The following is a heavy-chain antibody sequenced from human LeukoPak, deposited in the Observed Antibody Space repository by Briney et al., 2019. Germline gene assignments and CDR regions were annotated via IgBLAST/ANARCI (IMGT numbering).Heavy chain of an antibody. CDR3: ARNPSGNSDEGGDY. J-gene: IGHJ4*02. D-gene: IGHD3-10*01. CDR2: IMPVFGTA. Sequence: GASVKVSCKASGGTFSTYAISWVRQAPGQGLEWMGGIMPVFGTATYAQKFQGRVTITADEATSTAYMELSRLTSDDTAVYYCARNPSGNSDEGGDYWGQGTLVIVSS. CDR1: GGTFSTYA. V-gene: IGHV1-69*13.